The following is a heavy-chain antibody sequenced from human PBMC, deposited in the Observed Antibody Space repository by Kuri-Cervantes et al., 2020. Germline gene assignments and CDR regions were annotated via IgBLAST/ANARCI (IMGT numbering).Heavy chain of an antibody. CDR2: ISSSGSTI. J-gene: IGHJ6*03. Sequence: LSLTCAVYGGSFSDYYMSWIRQAPGKGLEWVSYISSSGSTIYYADSVKGRFTISRDNAKNSLYLQMNSLRAEDTAVYYCARPDYYYYYMDVWGKGTTVTVSS. V-gene: IGHV3-11*04. CDR3: ARPDYYYYYMDV. D-gene: IGHD1-14*01. CDR1: GGSFSDYY.